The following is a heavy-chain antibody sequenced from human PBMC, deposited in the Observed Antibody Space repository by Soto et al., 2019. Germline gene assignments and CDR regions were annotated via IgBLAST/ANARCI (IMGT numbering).Heavy chain of an antibody. V-gene: IGHV4-4*02. D-gene: IGHD6-13*01. Sequence: QVQLQESGPGLVQPSGTLSLTCAVSGDSINNSHWWSWVRQTPGKGLEWIGETYHSGTTNYNPSLKTRVTISIDKYKNPFSLKMNSVTAADTAVYYCAREVNSSPARGPNWFDPWGQGTLVTVSS. CDR3: AREVNSSPARGPNWFDP. CDR2: TYHSGTT. J-gene: IGHJ5*02. CDR1: GDSINNSHW.